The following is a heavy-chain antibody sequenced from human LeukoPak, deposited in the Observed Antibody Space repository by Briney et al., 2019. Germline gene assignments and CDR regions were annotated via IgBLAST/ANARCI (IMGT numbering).Heavy chain of an antibody. CDR2: ISSSSSYI. D-gene: IGHD5-12*01. J-gene: IGHJ4*02. V-gene: IGHV3-21*01. CDR1: GFTFSSYS. CDR3: ARAIVATINPFDY. Sequence: GGSLRLSCAAPGFTFSSYSMNWVRQAPGKGLEWVSSISSSSSYIYYADSVKGRFTISRDNAKNSLYLQMNSLRAEDTAVYYCARAIVATINPFDYWGQGTLVTVSS.